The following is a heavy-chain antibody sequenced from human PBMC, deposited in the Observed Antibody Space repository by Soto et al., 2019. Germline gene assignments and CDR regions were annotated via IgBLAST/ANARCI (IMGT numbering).Heavy chain of an antibody. Sequence: SETLSLTCTVSGDSVDSVDYYWGWIRQPPGKGLEWIACIYYSGSTYYSPSLKSRATISVDTSKNQFSLKLSSVTAADTAVYYCARGGSSGWFHDYWGQGTLVTVSS. CDR2: IYYSGST. D-gene: IGHD6-19*01. CDR3: ARGGSSGWFHDY. CDR1: GDSVDSVDYY. J-gene: IGHJ4*02. V-gene: IGHV4-39*07.